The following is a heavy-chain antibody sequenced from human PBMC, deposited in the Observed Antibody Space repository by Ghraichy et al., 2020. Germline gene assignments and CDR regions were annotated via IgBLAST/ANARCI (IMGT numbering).Heavy chain of an antibody. CDR3: ARVDGYNLWD. Sequence: SETLSLTCTVSGGSISSYYWSWIRQPPGKGLEWIGYIYYSGSTNYNPSLKSRVTISVDTSKNQFSLKLSSVTAADTAVCYCARVDGYNLWDWGQGTLVTVSS. J-gene: IGHJ4*02. CDR2: IYYSGST. V-gene: IGHV4-59*01. CDR1: GGSISSYY. D-gene: IGHD5-24*01.